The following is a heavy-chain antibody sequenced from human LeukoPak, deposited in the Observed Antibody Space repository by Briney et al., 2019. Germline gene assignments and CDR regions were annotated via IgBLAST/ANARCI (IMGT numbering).Heavy chain of an antibody. CDR3: ARDPGRYFDY. J-gene: IGHJ4*02. CDR1: GYTFTRYF. Sequence: GASVKVSCKASGYTFTRYFLHWVRQAPGQGLEWMGIINPSGGSTRYAQKFQGRVTMTRDTSTSTVYMELSSLRFDDTAVYYCARDPGRYFDYWGQGTLVTVSS. V-gene: IGHV1-46*01. CDR2: INPSGGST.